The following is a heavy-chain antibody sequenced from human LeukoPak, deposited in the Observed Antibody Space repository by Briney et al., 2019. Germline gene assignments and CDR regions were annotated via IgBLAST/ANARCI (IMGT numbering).Heavy chain of an antibody. CDR2: IGSGT. CDR1: GFTFSSYA. J-gene: IGHJ6*02. CDR3: AKEAYYDFWSGPTYYYYGMDV. Sequence: PGGSLRLSCGASGFTFSSYAMSWVRQAPGKGLEWVSAIGSGTYYADSVKGRFTISRDNSKNTLYLQMNSLRAEDTAVYYCAKEAYYDFWSGPTYYYYGMDVWGQGTTVTVSS. V-gene: IGHV3-23*01. D-gene: IGHD3-3*01.